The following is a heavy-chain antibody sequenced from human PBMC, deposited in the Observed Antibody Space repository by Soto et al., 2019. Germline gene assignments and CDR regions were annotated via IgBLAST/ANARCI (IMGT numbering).Heavy chain of an antibody. D-gene: IGHD6-19*01. CDR2: IIPIFGTA. V-gene: IGHV1-69*06. CDR3: ERDRSIAVAGSYWYFDL. J-gene: IGHJ2*01. CDR1: GGTFSSYA. Sequence: SVKVSCKASGGTFSSYAISWVRQAPGQGLEWMGGIIPIFGTANYAQKFQGRVTITADKSTSTAYMELSSLRSEDTAVYYCERDRSIAVAGSYWYFDLWGRGTLVTVSS.